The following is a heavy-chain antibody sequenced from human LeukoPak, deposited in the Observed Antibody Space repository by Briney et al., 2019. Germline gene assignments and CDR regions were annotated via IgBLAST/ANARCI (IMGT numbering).Heavy chain of an antibody. Sequence: GGSLRLSCAASGFTFSSYEMNWVRQAPGKWQEWVSYISSSGSTIYYADSVKGRFTISRDNAKNSLYLQMNSLRAEDTAVYYCARGLDGAKDRKRFDYWGQGTLVTVSS. CDR1: GFTFSSYE. V-gene: IGHV3-48*03. D-gene: IGHD5-24*01. J-gene: IGHJ4*02. CDR3: ARGLDGAKDRKRFDY. CDR2: ISSSGSTI.